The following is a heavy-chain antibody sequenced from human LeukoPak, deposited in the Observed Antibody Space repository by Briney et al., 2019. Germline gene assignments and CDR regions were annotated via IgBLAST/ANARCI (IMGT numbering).Heavy chain of an antibody. CDR1: GGSFSSYT. Sequence: SVKVSCKASGGSFSSYTISWVRQAPGPGLEWMGRIIPILGIANYAQKFLGRVTITADKSTSTAYMELSSLRSEDTAVYYCARIKSGSYYEDAFDIWGQGTMVTVSS. CDR2: IIPILGIA. V-gene: IGHV1-69*02. D-gene: IGHD1-26*01. CDR3: ARIKSGSYYEDAFDI. J-gene: IGHJ3*02.